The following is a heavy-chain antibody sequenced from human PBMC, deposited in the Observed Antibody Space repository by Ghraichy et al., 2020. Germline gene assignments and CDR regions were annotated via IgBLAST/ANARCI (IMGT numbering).Heavy chain of an antibody. Sequence: SGFPFRKFSLSWVRQAPGKGLEWVSSLSSFSSGSSFIYYAASVQGRFTFSRDDATNSLSLQMTSLRAEDTALYYGGITGTSWCLPRVDYWGQGSLVTVSS. D-gene: IGHD1-14*01. CDR1: GFPFRKFS. CDR3: GITGTSWCLPRVDY. J-gene: IGHJ4*02. CDR2: LSSFSSGSSFI. V-gene: IGHV3-21*06.